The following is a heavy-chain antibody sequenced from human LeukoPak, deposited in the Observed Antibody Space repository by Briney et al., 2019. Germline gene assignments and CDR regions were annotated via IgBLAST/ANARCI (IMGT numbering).Heavy chain of an antibody. CDR3: ARHSYAGSQYYFDY. CDR1: GGSISSGDYY. Sequence: RTSQTLSLTCTVSGGSISSGDYYWSWIRQPPGKGLEWIGYIYYSGSTYYNPSLKSRVTISVDTSKNQFSLKLSSVTAADTAVYYCARHSYAGSQYYFDYWGQGALVTVSS. D-gene: IGHD2-8*01. J-gene: IGHJ4*02. CDR2: IYYSGST. V-gene: IGHV4-30-4*01.